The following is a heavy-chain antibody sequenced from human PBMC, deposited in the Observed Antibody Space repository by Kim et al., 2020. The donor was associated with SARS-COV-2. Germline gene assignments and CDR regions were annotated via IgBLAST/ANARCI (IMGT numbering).Heavy chain of an antibody. CDR1: PVANNKYY. J-gene: IGHJ2*01. CDR2: YFYGGGA. CDR3: VRQRIVVARGDWYFDL. D-gene: IGHD2-15*01. Sequence: SETLSLTCSGPVANNKYYWAWVRQAPGKGWEWIGSYFYGGGAYYNPSLRSRVTIVEDTSNRHLSLKLTSVTAADTAVYYCVRQRIVVARGDWYFDLWGRGTLVSVSS. V-gene: IGHV4-39*01.